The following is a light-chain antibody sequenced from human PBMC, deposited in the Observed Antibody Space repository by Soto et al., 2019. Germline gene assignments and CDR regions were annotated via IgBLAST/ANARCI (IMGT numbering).Light chain of an antibody. CDR1: QSINTW. Sequence: DIQMTQSPSTVSASVGDRITNTCRASQSINTWLAWYRQRPGEAPQLLIYDASTLAMGVPSRFSGSGSGTDFTLSISRLQPDDFATFYCQQYQTYSRTFGRGTKVEVK. J-gene: IGKJ1*01. V-gene: IGKV1-5*01. CDR3: QQYQTYSRT. CDR2: DAS.